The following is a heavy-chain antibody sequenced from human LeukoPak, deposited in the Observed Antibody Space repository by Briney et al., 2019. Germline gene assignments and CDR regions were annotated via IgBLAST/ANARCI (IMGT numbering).Heavy chain of an antibody. CDR1: GFTFSSYA. CDR3: AKVAVVGGWFGTSWYFDY. Sequence: GGSLRLSCAASGFTFSSYAMSWVRQAPGKGLEWVSGVSGSGDSTYYADSVKGRFTISRDNSKNTLYLQINSLRAEDTAVYYCAKVAVVGGWFGTSWYFDYWGQGNLVTVSS. CDR2: VSGSGDST. D-gene: IGHD3-10*01. V-gene: IGHV3-23*01. J-gene: IGHJ4*02.